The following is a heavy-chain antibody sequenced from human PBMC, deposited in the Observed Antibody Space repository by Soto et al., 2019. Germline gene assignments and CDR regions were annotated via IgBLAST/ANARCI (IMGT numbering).Heavy chain of an antibody. J-gene: IGHJ6*02. D-gene: IGHD3-10*01. V-gene: IGHV1-46*01. CDR3: ARVGGNYYYYCGMDF. Sequence: ASVKVSCKASGYTFTSYYMHWVRQAPGQGLEWMGIINPSGGSTSYAQKFQGRVTMTRDTSTSTVYMELSSLRSEDTAVYYCARVGGNYYYYCGMDFWGQGPTVTVSS. CDR1: GYTFTSYY. CDR2: INPSGGST.